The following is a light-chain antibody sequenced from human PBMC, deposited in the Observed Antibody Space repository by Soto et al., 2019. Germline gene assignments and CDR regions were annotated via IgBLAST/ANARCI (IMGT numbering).Light chain of an antibody. J-gene: IGKJ1*01. V-gene: IGKV1-5*03. CDR3: HQYSRFHRK. Sequence: DIQMTQSPSTLSASVGDRVTITCRASQSISSWLAWYQQIPGKAPKLLIYKASSLQSGVPSRFSGSGSETEFTLTITGLQPDDFETYYCHQYSRFHRKFGKGTKVDI. CDR1: QSISSW. CDR2: KAS.